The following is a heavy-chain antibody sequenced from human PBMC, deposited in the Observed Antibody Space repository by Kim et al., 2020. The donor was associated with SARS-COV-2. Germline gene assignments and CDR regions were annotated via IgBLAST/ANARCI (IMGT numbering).Heavy chain of an antibody. J-gene: IGHJ4*02. D-gene: IGHD1-26*01. CDR3: ARVSGSYYVFDY. V-gene: IGHV4-34*01. CDR2: INHSGST. CDR1: GGSFSGYY. Sequence: SAPLSLPRSAYGGSFSGYYWSWIRQPPGKGLEWIGEINHSGSTNYNPSLKSRVTISVDTSKNQFSLKLSSVTAADTAVYYCARVSGSYYVFDYWGQGTL.